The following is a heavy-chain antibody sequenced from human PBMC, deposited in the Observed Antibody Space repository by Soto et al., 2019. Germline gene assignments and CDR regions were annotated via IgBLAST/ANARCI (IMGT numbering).Heavy chain of an antibody. Sequence: GGSLRLSCTASGFTFGDYAMSWFRQAPGKGLEWVGFIRSKAYGGTTEYAASVKGRFTISRDDSKSIAHLQMNSLKTEDTAVYYCTRGIAMVRGVIYYYYYGMDVWGQGTTVTVSS. CDR3: TRGIAMVRGVIYYYYYGMDV. D-gene: IGHD3-10*01. J-gene: IGHJ6*02. CDR2: IRSKAYGGTT. V-gene: IGHV3-49*03. CDR1: GFTFGDYA.